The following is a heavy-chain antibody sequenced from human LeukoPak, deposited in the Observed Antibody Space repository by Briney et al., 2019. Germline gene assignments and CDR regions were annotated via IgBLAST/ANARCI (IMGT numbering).Heavy chain of an antibody. CDR1: GYTFTSYD. CDR3: ARGYYDFWSGYYKENDAFDI. Sequence: ASVKVSCKASGYTFTSYDIHWVRQATGQGLEWMGRMNPNRGDTDYAQKFQGRVTMTRNTSISTAYMELSSLRSEDTAVYYCARGYYDFWSGYYKENDAFDIWGQGTMVTVSS. J-gene: IGHJ3*02. D-gene: IGHD3-3*01. CDR2: MNPNRGDT. V-gene: IGHV1-8*01.